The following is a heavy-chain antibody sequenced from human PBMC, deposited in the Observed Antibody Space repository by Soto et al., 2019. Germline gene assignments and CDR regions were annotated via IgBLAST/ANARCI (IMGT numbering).Heavy chain of an antibody. D-gene: IGHD1-26*01. CDR1: GGSIRGSSYS. J-gene: IGHJ4*02. V-gene: IGHV4-30-2*01. CDR2: IYDTGST. CDR3: ARPWELIKFDY. Sequence: PSETLSLTCAVSGGSIRGSSYSWSWIRQPPGKGLEWIGYIYDTGSTYYNPSLKSRVTVSVDTSKNQFSLNVNSVTAADTAVYYCARPWELIKFDYWGQAPRVTVSS.